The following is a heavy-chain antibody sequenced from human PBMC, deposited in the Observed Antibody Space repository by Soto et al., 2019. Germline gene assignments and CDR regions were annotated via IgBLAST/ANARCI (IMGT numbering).Heavy chain of an antibody. CDR1: GFSFSSYA. V-gene: IGHV3-23*01. D-gene: IGHD5-12*01. J-gene: IGHJ4*02. CDR2: LSGSGGRT. Sequence: EVQLLESGGGLEQPGESLRLSCVASGFSFSSYAMSWVRQAPGKGLEWVSTLSGSGGRTYYADSVKGRFTISRDNSRDTLYLQLNSLRVEDTAVYFCAKVFGLRYFDSWGQGTLVTVSS. CDR3: AKVFGLRYFDS.